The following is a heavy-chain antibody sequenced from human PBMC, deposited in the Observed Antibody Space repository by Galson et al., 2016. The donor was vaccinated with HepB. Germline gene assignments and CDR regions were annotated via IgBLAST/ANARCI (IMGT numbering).Heavy chain of an antibody. J-gene: IGHJ5*02. CDR3: AKFSSSSWDWFDP. CDR2: ISDSSTYT. D-gene: IGHD6-6*01. Sequence: SLRLSCVASGFTFSDYYMSWIRQAPGKGLEWVSYISDSSTYTNYADSVQGRFTISRDNAKNSLYLQMNSLKAEDTAVYYCAKFSSSSWDWFDPWGQGTLVTVSS. CDR1: GFTFSDYY. V-gene: IGHV3-11*06.